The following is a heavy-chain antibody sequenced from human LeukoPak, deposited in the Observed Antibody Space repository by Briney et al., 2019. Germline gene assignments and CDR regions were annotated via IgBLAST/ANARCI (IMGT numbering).Heavy chain of an antibody. CDR3: ARVNTGTDIVVVPARWFDP. J-gene: IGHJ5*02. Sequence: SVKVSCKASGGTFSSYAISWVRQAPGQWLEWMGGIIPIFGTANYAQKFQGRVTITTDESTSTAYMELSSLRSEDTAVYYCARVNTGTDIVVVPARWFDPWGQGTLVTVSS. CDR2: IIPIFGTA. V-gene: IGHV1-69*05. CDR1: GGTFSSYA. D-gene: IGHD2-2*01.